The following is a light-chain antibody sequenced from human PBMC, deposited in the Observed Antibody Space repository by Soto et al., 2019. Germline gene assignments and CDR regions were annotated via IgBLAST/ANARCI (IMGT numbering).Light chain of an antibody. CDR1: QSVGGY. CDR3: QQRSNWPLLT. V-gene: IGKV3-11*01. J-gene: IGKJ4*01. Sequence: EIVLTQSPATLSLSPGERATLSCRASQSVGGYLAWYQQKPGQAPRLLIYDASNRVAGIPARFSGSGSGTDFTLTISSLEPEDFAVYYCQQRSNWPLLTFGGGTKVEIK. CDR2: DAS.